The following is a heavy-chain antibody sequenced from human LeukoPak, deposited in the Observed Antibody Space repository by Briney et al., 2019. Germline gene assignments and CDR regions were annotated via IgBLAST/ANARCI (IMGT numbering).Heavy chain of an antibody. CDR3: VAATVRARFDY. Sequence: GGSLRLSCAASGFTFSNYWMRWVRQAPGKGLEWVASIKQDGSEKNYVDSVRGRFTMSRDNAKNTMYLQMSSLRAEDTAVYYCVAATVRARFDYWGQGTLVTVSS. CDR1: GFTFSNYW. CDR2: IKQDGSEK. D-gene: IGHD3-10*01. V-gene: IGHV3-7*03. J-gene: IGHJ4*02.